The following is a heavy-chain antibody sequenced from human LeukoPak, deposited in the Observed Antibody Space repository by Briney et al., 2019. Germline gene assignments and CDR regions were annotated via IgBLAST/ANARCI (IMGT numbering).Heavy chain of an antibody. CDR3: ARGQKALAVAQTYD. J-gene: IGHJ4*02. CDR1: GGSFSGFY. CDR2: IKHRGST. V-gene: IGHV4-34*01. Sequence: SETLSLTCALYGGSFSGFYWSWIRQPPGKGLEWIGEIKHRGSTNYNPSLKSRVTISVDTSKNQFSLKLSSVTAADTAVYYCARGQKALAVAQTYDWGQGTLVTVSS. D-gene: IGHD6-19*01.